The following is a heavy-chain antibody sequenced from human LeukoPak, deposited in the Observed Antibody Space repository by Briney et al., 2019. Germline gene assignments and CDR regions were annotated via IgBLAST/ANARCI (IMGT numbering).Heavy chain of an antibody. CDR1: GFTFSSYA. D-gene: IGHD3-10*01. V-gene: IGHV3-23*01. Sequence: GGSLRLSCAASGFTFSSYAMSRVRQAPGKGLEWVSTISGGGDSTFYADSVTGRFTISRDNSKHTQYLQMNSLRAEDTAVYYRAKDRGYYGSGSYKEYFQHWGQGTLVTVSS. J-gene: IGHJ1*01. CDR2: ISGGGDST. CDR3: AKDRGYYGSGSYKEYFQH.